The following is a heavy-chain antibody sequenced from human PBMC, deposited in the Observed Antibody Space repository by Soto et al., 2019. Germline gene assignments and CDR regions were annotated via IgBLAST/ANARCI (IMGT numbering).Heavy chain of an antibody. J-gene: IGHJ5*02. V-gene: IGHV1-3*01. CDR3: ARERYVSSSWFDP. Sequence: QVQLVQSGAEVKKPGASVKVSCKASGYTFTSYAMHWVRQAPGQRLEWMGWINAGNGNTKYSQKFQGRVTITRDTSASTADMELSSLRSEDTAVYYCARERYVSSSWFDPWGQGTLVTVSS. D-gene: IGHD6-6*01. CDR2: INAGNGNT. CDR1: GYTFTSYA.